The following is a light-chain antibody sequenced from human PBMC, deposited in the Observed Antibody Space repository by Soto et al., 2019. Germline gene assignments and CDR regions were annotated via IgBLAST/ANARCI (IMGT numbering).Light chain of an antibody. CDR2: EVS. V-gene: IGLV2-14*01. J-gene: IGLJ1*01. Sequence: QSVLSQPASVSGSPGQTITISCTGYIHYDFVSWYQQHPGTAPKLVIYEVSNRPSGTSDRFSGSKSGHTASLTISGLQTEDEAVYYCGSYTSSSNHGFGPGCKVTLL. CDR3: GSYTSSSNHG. CDR1: IHYDF.